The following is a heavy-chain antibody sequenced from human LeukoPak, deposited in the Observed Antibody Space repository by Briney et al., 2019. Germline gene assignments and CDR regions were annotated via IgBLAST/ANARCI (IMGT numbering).Heavy chain of an antibody. V-gene: IGHV1-2*02. CDR1: GYTFTGYY. CDR2: INPNSGGT. D-gene: IGHD1-26*01. J-gene: IGHJ4*02. CDR3: ARGPMYSGSYDY. Sequence: ASVKVSCKASGYTFTGYYMHWVRQAPGQGLEWMGWINPNSGGTNYAQKFQGRVTMTRNTSISTAYMELSSLRSEDTAVYYCARGPMYSGSYDYWGQGTLVTVSS.